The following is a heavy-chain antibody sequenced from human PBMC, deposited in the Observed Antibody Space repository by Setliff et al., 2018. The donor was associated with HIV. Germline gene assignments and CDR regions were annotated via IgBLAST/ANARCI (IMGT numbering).Heavy chain of an antibody. D-gene: IGHD6-19*01. CDR1: GYIFTSYY. CDR2: INPSGAIT. J-gene: IGHJ6*03. CDR3: ARDSEYSSVTWERYYYQYMDV. V-gene: IGHV1-46*01. Sequence: ASVKVSCKASGYIFTSYYVHWVRQAPGQGLEWMGIINPSGAITSYAQKFQGRVTMTRDMSTSTVYVELSSLRSEDTAVYYCARDSEYSSVTWERYYYQYMDVWGEGSTVTVSS.